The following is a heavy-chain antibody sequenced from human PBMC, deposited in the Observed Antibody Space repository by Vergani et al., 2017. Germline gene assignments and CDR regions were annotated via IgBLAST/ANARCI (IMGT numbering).Heavy chain of an antibody. Sequence: EVHLLESGGDLVQPGGSLRLSCAASGFTFNHYAMNWVSQAPGKGLEWVSGISGSGGSTSYAGSVKGRFTISRDSSKNTLYLQMNSLSAGDTAVSYCAKANPGKSGYDYLYYCHAMDAGAQGTTVTVPS. D-gene: IGHD5-12*01. J-gene: IGHJ6*02. CDR1: GFTFNHYA. V-gene: IGHV3-23*01. CDR2: ISGSGGST. CDR3: AKANPGKSGYDYLYYCHAMDA.